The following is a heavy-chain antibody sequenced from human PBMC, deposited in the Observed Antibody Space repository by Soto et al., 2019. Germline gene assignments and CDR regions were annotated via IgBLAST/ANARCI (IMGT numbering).Heavy chain of an antibody. J-gene: IGHJ4*02. CDR2: IIPILGIA. V-gene: IGHV1-69*08. CDR1: GGTFSSYT. D-gene: IGHD2-8*02. Sequence: QVQLVQSGAEVKKPGSSVKISCKASGGTFSSYTISWVRQAPGQGLEWMGRIIPILGIANYAQKFQGRVTITADKSTSTAYLELSSLRYEYTAVYYCAREFTGTFDYWGQGTLVTVSS. CDR3: AREFTGTFDY.